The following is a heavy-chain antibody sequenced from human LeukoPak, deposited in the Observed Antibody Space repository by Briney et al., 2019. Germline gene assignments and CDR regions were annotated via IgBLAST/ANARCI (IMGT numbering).Heavy chain of an antibody. D-gene: IGHD3-10*01. J-gene: IGHJ4*02. CDR3: AKAIWVAATSSWFCLDY. CDR2: IKQDGSEK. Sequence: GGSLRLSCAASGFTFSSYWMSWVRQAPGKGLEWVANIKQDGSEKYYVDSVKGRFTISRDNAKNSLYLQMNSLRAEDTAVYYCAKAIWVAATSSWFCLDYWGQGTLVTVSS. CDR1: GFTFSSYW. V-gene: IGHV3-7*01.